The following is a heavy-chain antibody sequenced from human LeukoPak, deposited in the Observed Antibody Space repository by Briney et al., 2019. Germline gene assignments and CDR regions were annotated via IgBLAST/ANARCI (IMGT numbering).Heavy chain of an antibody. CDR2: INHSGST. V-gene: IGHV4-34*01. CDR3: ARGPPPITTIFGVVRAWFDP. J-gene: IGHJ5*02. CDR1: GGSFSGYY. D-gene: IGHD3-3*01. Sequence: RSETLSLTCAVYGGSFSGYYWSWIRQPPGKGLEWIGEINHSGSTNYNPSLKSRVTISVDTSKNQFSLKLSSVTAADTAVYYCARGPPPITTIFGVVRAWFDPWGQGTLVTVSS.